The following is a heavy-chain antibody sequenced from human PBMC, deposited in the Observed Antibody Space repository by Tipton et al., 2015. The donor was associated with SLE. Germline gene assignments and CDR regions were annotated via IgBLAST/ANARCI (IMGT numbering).Heavy chain of an antibody. CDR2: IYYSGAT. V-gene: IGHV4-39*07. Sequence: TLSLTCTVSGESISSSSYYWGWIRQPPGKGLEWIGSIYYSGATSYNPSLKSRVTISVDTSKNQFSLSLISVTAADTAVYYCARLTPWGYDYWGPGMLVTVSS. J-gene: IGHJ4*02. CDR3: ARLTPWGYDY. CDR1: GESISSSSYY. D-gene: IGHD7-27*01.